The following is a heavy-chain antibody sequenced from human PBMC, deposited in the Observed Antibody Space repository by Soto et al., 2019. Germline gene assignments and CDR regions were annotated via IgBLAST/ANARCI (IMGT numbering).Heavy chain of an antibody. CDR1: GFTFSSYW. V-gene: IGHV3-74*01. D-gene: IGHD6-19*01. J-gene: IGHJ5*02. CDR3: AMGRGTGSSGYNWFDP. CDR2: INSDGSST. Sequence: GGSLRLSCAASGFTFSSYWMHWVRQAPGKGLVWVSRINSDGSSTSDADSVKGRFTISRDNAKNTLYLQMNSLRAEDTAVYYCAMGRGTGSSGYNWFDPWGQGTLVTVSS.